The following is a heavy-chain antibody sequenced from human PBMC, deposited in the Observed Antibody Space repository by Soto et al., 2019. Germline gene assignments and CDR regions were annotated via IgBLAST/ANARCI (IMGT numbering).Heavy chain of an antibody. CDR2: INPSGGTT. D-gene: IGHD2-2*01. CDR3: AMRSTEGAYYYMDV. J-gene: IGHJ6*03. Sequence: ASVKVSCKASGFSFTSYYMHWVRHAPGQGLEWMGIINPSGGTTTYAQNFQDRVTMTRDTSTSTVYMELSSLRSEDTAVYFCAMRSTEGAYYYMDVWGKGTTVTVSS. V-gene: IGHV1-46*03. CDR1: GFSFTSYY.